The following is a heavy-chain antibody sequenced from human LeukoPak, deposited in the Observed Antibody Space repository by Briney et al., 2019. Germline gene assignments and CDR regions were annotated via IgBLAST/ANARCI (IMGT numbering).Heavy chain of an antibody. CDR3: ARAVERYNFWSGYYRTDYYYYMDV. V-gene: IGHV4-38-2*02. J-gene: IGHJ6*03. CDR1: GSSINSADY. D-gene: IGHD3-3*01. CDR2: IFHSGRA. Sequence: PSETLSLTCTVSGSSINSADYWGWIRQPPGKGLEYIGSIFHSGRAYYNPSPESRITISMDTSKNQFSLKLDSVTAADTAVYYCARAVERYNFWSGYYRTDYYYYMDVWGKGTTVTVSS.